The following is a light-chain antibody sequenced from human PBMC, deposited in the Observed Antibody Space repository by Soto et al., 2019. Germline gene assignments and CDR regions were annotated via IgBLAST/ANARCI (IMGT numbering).Light chain of an antibody. CDR1: HDITNF. CDR3: QQYDDLPIT. CDR2: DVS. Sequence: DIQMTQSPSSLSVSVGDTVTITCQASHDITNFLNWYQQKPGKAPKLLIYDVSKLETGVPSRFSGSGSGTDFTLTISSLQPEDIATYFCQQYDDLPITFGQGTRLDVK. J-gene: IGKJ5*01. V-gene: IGKV1-33*01.